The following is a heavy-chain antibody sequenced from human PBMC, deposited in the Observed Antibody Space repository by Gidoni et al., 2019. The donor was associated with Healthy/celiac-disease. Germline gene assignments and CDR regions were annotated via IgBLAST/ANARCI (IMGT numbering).Heavy chain of an antibody. CDR1: GGSISSYY. D-gene: IGHD2-15*01. V-gene: IGHV4-59*01. CDR2: IYYSGST. J-gene: IGHJ4*02. CDR3: AREYDCSGGSCSFDY. Sequence: QVQLQESGPGLVKPSETLSLTCTVSGGSISSYYWSWIRQPPGKGLEWIGYIYYSGSTNYNPSLKSRVTISVDTSKNQFSLKLSSVTAADTAVYYCAREYDCSGGSCSFDYWGQGTLVTVSS.